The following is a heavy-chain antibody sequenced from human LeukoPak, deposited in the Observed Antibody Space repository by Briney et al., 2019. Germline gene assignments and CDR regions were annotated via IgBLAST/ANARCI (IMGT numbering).Heavy chain of an antibody. D-gene: IGHD3-22*01. CDR2: INPNSGGT. CDR1: GYTFTSYG. Sequence: GASVKVTCKASGYTFTSYGINWVRQAPGQGLEWMGWINPNSGGTNYAQKFQGRVTMTRDTSISTAYMELSRLRSDDTAVYYCARVRGYYDSSGWDYFDYWGQGTLVTVSS. CDR3: ARVRGYYDSSGWDYFDY. V-gene: IGHV1-2*02. J-gene: IGHJ4*02.